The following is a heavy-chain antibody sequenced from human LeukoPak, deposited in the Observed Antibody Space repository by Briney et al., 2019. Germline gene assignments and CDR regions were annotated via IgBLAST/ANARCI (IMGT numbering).Heavy chain of an antibody. J-gene: IGHJ4*02. D-gene: IGHD6-19*01. V-gene: IGHV4-39*07. CDR1: GGSVGSYSYY. CDR2: IYYSGVT. Sequence: PSETLSLTCTVSGGSVGSYSYYWGWIRQPSGKGLEWVGYIYYSGVTYYNPSLKSRVTISVDTSKNHFSLNLSSVTAADTAVYYCARAAYSNGRYYFDYWGQGTLVTVSS. CDR3: ARAAYSNGRYYFDY.